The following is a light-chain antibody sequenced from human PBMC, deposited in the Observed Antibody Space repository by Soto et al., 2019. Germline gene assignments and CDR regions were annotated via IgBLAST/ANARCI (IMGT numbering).Light chain of an antibody. V-gene: IGLV2-14*01. Sequence: SVLNQPASILGVPGQSLTNSFPGSGNDVGQYNYVSWYQQYPGEAPKVVIYEVSSRPSGSSNRFSGSKSGNTASLTISGLQAEDEADYYCSSYTNSRTLVFGSGTKVTVL. CDR1: GNDVGQYNY. J-gene: IGLJ1*01. CDR3: SSYTNSRTLV. CDR2: EVS.